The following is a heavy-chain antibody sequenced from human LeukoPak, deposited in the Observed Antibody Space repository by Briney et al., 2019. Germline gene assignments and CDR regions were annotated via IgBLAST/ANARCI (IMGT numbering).Heavy chain of an antibody. J-gene: IGHJ4*02. CDR3: ARGRYYYDSKAPLGY. V-gene: IGHV4-4*02. Sequence: SETLSLTCAVSGGSISSSNWWSWVRQPPGKGLEWIGEIYHSGSTNYNPSLKSRVTISVDKSKNQFSLKLSSVTAADTAVYYCARGRYYYDSKAPLGYWGQGTLVTVSS. D-gene: IGHD3-22*01. CDR1: GGSISSSNW. CDR2: IYHSGST.